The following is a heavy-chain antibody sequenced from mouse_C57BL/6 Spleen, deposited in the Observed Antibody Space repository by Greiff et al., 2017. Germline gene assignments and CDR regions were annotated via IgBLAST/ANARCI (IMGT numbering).Heavy chain of an antibody. CDR1: GFTFTSSW. D-gene: IGHD2-10*01. Sequence: QVQLQQPGAELVKPGASVKLSCKASGFTFTSSWMHWVKQRPGRGLEWIGRIDPTSGGTKYNEKFKSKATLTVDKPYSTAYMQLSSLTSKFSAVYYCARESYSYYCDYWGQGTTLTVSS. CDR2: IDPTSGGT. CDR3: ARESYSYYCDY. V-gene: IGHV1-72*01. J-gene: IGHJ2*01.